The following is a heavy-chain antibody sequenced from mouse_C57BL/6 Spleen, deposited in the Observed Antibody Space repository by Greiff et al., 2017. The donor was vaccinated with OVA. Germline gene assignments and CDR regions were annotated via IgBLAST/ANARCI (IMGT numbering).Heavy chain of an antibody. CDR2: IDPETGGT. CDR1: GYTFTDYE. V-gene: IGHV1-15*01. D-gene: IGHD2-2*01. Sequence: VKLMESGAELVRPGASVTLSCKASGYTFTDYEMHWVKQTPVHGLEWIGAIDPETGGTAYNQKFKGKAILTADKSSSTAYMELRSLTSEDSAVYYCTRLMGGYAMDYWGQGTSVTVSS. J-gene: IGHJ4*01. CDR3: TRLMGGYAMDY.